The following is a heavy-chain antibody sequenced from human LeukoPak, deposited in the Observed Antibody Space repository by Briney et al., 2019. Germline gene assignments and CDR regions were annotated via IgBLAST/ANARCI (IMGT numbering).Heavy chain of an antibody. CDR2: ISSSGSTI. V-gene: IGHV3-11*01. CDR1: GFTFSDYY. Sequence: GGSLRLSCAASGFTFSDYYMSWIRQAPGKGLEWVSYISSSGSTIYYADSVKGRFTISRDNSKNTLYLQMNSLRAEDTAVYYCAKDLKRYCSSTSCYPFDYWGQGTLVTVSS. J-gene: IGHJ4*02. D-gene: IGHD2-2*01. CDR3: AKDLKRYCSSTSCYPFDY.